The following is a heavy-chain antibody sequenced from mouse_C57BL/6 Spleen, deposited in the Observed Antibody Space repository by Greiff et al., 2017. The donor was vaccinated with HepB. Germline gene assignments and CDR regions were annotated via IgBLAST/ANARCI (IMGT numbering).Heavy chain of an antibody. J-gene: IGHJ2*01. CDR3: ARYDSNYMYYCDY. Sequence: VKLQESGAELARPGASVKLSCKASGYTFTSYGISWVKQRTGQGLEWIGEIYPRSGNTYYNEKFKGKATLTADKSSSTAYMELRSLTSEDSAVYFCARYDSNYMYYCDYWGQGTTLTVSS. CDR1: GYTFTSYG. V-gene: IGHV1-81*01. D-gene: IGHD2-5*01. CDR2: IYPRSGNT.